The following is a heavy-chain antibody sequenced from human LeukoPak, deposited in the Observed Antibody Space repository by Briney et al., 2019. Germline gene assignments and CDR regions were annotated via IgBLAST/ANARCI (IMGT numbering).Heavy chain of an antibody. CDR1: GGSISSGGYY. J-gene: IGHJ4*02. CDR3: ARDDVEGNGYFDY. CDR2: IYYSGST. D-gene: IGHD1-1*01. Sequence: SQTLSLTCTVPGGSISSGGYYWSWIRQQPGKGLEWIGYIYYSGSTYYNPSLKSRVTISVDTSKNQFSLKLSSVTAADTAVYYCARDDVEGNGYFDYWGQGTLVTVSS. V-gene: IGHV4-31*03.